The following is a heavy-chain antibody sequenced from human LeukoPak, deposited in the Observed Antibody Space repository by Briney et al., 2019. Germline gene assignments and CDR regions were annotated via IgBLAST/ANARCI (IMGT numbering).Heavy chain of an antibody. J-gene: IGHJ4*02. V-gene: IGHV3-7*01. CDR2: INQDGSET. Sequence: GGSLRLSCAASGFIFGHYWLSWVRQTPGKGLEWVANINQDGSETYYVDSVKGRFTISRDNAKNSLYLQMNTLRAEDTAVYYCAREGMATINHWGQGTLVPVSS. D-gene: IGHD5-12*01. CDR3: AREGMATINH. CDR1: GFIFGHYW.